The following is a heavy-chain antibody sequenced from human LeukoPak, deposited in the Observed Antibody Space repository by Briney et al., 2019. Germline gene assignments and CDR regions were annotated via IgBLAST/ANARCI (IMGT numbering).Heavy chain of an antibody. CDR2: INHSGST. CDR3: ARVRGVSGP. V-gene: IGHV4-34*01. D-gene: IGHD3-10*01. Sequence: SETLSLTCAVCGGSFSGYYWSWIRQPPGKGLEWIGEINHSGSTNYNPSLKSRVTISVDTSKNQFSLKLSSVTAADTAVYYCARVRGVSGPWGQGTLVTVSS. J-gene: IGHJ4*02. CDR1: GGSFSGYY.